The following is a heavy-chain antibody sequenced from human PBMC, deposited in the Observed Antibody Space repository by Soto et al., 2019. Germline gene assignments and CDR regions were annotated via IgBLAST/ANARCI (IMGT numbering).Heavy chain of an antibody. CDR1: GFTFSSYS. V-gene: IGHV3-48*02. J-gene: IGHJ6*02. CDR3: ARDPRDYDILTGYSPYYYYYGMDV. Sequence: EVQLVESGGGLVQPGGSLRLSCAASGFTFSSYSMNWVRQAPGKGLEWVSYISSSSSTIYYADSVKGRFTISRDNAKNSLYLQMNSLRDEDTAVYYCARDPRDYDILTGYSPYYYYYGMDVWGQGTTVTVCS. D-gene: IGHD3-9*01. CDR2: ISSSSSTI.